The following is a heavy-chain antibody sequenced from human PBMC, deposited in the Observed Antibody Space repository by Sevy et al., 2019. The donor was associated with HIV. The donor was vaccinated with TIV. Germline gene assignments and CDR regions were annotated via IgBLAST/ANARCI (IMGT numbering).Heavy chain of an antibody. Sequence: GGSLRLSCAASGFTFSNYAMCWVRQAPGKGLEWVSSIRISGGNTYYADSVKGRFTISRDNSKNTLYLQMNSLRAEDTAIYYCAKEWTQLSDWYGELDYWGQGSLVTVSS. V-gene: IGHV3-23*01. J-gene: IGHJ4*02. D-gene: IGHD6-19*01. CDR1: GFTFSNYA. CDR2: IRISGGNT. CDR3: AKEWTQLSDWYGELDY.